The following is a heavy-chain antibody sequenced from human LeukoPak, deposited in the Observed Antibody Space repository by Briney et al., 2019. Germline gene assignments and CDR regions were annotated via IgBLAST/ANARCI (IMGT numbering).Heavy chain of an antibody. D-gene: IGHD2-2*01. Sequence: SGTLSLTCTVSGGSISSGSYYWSWIRQPAGKGLEWIGRIYTSGSTNYNPSLKSRVTISLDTSKNQFSLKLSSVTAADTAVYYCARADSLDPAAFDIWGQGTMVTVSS. J-gene: IGHJ3*02. CDR3: ARADSLDPAAFDI. CDR2: IYTSGST. CDR1: GGSISSGSYY. V-gene: IGHV4-61*02.